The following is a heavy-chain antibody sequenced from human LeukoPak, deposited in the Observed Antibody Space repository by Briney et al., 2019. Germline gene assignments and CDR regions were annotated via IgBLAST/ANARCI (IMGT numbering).Heavy chain of an antibody. CDR3: ARDTTATTPAGY. CDR2: ISTYNGNT. J-gene: IGHJ4*02. V-gene: IGHV1-18*04. D-gene: IGHD1-1*01. Sequence: ASVKVSCKASGYTFTGYYMHRVRQAPGQGLEWMGWISTYNGNTNYAQELQGRVSMTTDTSTSTAYMELRSLRSDDTAVYYCARDTTATTPAGYWGQGTLVTVSS. CDR1: GYTFTGYY.